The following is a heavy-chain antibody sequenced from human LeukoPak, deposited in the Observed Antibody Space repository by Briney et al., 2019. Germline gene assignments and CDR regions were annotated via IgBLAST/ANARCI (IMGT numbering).Heavy chain of an antibody. D-gene: IGHD1-26*01. CDR2: INYSGTT. CDR3: ARLGTYSGNLFDN. J-gene: IGHJ4*02. CDR1: GGSVSSDSYY. Sequence: SETLSLTCAVSGGSVSSDSYYWVWVRQPPGKGLEWTGSINYSGTTYYSSPLKSRIPLSIDASKKQFSLRLPSVTAAATDVYYCARLGTYSGNLFDNWGQGTLVTVSS. V-gene: IGHV4-39*01.